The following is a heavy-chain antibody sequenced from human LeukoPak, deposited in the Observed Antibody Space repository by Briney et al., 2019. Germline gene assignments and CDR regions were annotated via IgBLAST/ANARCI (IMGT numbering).Heavy chain of an antibody. V-gene: IGHV4-38-2*02. CDR1: GYSISSGYS. CDR2: IYHSGRT. D-gene: IGHD6-19*01. J-gene: IGHJ4*02. CDR3: ARYYASGWYGGGFDY. Sequence: PSETLSLTCTVSGYSISSGYSWGWIRQPPGKGLEWIGTIYHSGRTYYNPSLKSRLTISKDTSKNQFSLRLSSVTAADTAVYYCARYYASGWYGGGFDYWGQGTLVTVSS.